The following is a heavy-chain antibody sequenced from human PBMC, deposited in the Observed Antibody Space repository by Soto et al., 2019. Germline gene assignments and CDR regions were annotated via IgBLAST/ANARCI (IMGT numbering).Heavy chain of an antibody. CDR3: ARDRVSTHSHGY. Sequence: NVSWKASGYTFTSYGISWGRQAPGQGLEWMGWISAYNGNTNYAQKLQGRVTMTTDTSTSTAYMELRSLRSDDTAVYYCARDRVSTHSHGYWGQRTLVTVSS. CDR2: ISAYNGNT. CDR1: GYTFTSYG. D-gene: IGHD5-18*01. V-gene: IGHV1-18*01. J-gene: IGHJ4*02.